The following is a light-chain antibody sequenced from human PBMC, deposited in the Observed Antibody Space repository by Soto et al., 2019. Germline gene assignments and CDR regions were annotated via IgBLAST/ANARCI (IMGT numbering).Light chain of an antibody. CDR2: EVN. Sequence: QSVLTQPASVSGSPGQSITISCTGTSSDFGNYNLVSWYQQNPGKVPKLILFEVNKRPSGVSGRFSGSKSGNTASLTISGLKAEDEADYYCCSFTSSNTHVFGTGTKLTVL. V-gene: IGLV2-23*02. CDR3: CSFTSSNTHV. CDR1: SSDFGNYNL. J-gene: IGLJ1*01.